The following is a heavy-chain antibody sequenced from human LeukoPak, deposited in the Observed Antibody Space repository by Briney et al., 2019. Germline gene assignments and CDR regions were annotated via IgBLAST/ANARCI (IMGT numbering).Heavy chain of an antibody. D-gene: IGHD3-16*01. V-gene: IGHV3-23*01. J-gene: IGHJ4*02. CDR3: AKDFIRWSFDY. CDR1: GFSFGSYG. Sequence: GGSLRLSCAASGFSFGSYGMTWVRQAPGKGLEWVSSISASGGITDYVDSVKGRFTTSRDNSKNTLYLQMNSLRAEDTAVYYCAKDFIRWSFDYWGQGTLVTVSS. CDR2: ISASGGIT.